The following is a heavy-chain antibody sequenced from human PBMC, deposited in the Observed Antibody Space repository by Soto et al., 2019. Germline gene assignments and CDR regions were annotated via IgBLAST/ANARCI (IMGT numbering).Heavy chain of an antibody. J-gene: IGHJ4*02. CDR3: AKELTMID. V-gene: IGHV3-30*18. D-gene: IGHD3-22*01. CDR1: GFTFSSYG. Sequence: QVQLVESGGGVVQPGRSLRLSCAASGFTFSSYGMHWVRQAPGKGLEWVAVISYDGSNKYYADSVKGRFTISRDNSKNTLYLQMNSLGAEDTAVYYCAKELTMIDWGQGTLVTVSS. CDR2: ISYDGSNK.